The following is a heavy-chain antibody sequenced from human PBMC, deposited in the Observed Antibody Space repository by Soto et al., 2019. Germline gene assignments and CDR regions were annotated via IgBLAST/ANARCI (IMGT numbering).Heavy chain of an antibody. D-gene: IGHD2-8*01. CDR3: AKDRGKWPRDFDS. CDR1: GFTFDDYA. V-gene: IGHV3-9*01. Sequence: EVQLVESGGGLVQPGRSLRLSCAASGFTFDDYAMHWVRQAPGKGLEWVSGISSNSGNIGYAGSVKGRFTISRDNAKGSLYLQMNSLRAEDTALYYCAKDRGKWPRDFDSWGQGTLVTVSS. J-gene: IGHJ4*02. CDR2: ISSNSGNI.